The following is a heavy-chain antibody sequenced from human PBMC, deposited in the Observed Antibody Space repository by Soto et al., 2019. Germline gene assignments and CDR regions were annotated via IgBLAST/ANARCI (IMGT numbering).Heavy chain of an antibody. Sequence: QVQLVQSGAEVKKPGASVKVSCKASGYTFTGYYMHWVRQAPGQGLEWMGWINPNSGATNYAQKFQGRVTITADESTSTAYMELSSLRSEDTAVYYCARARITMIVVVTYDAFDIWGQGTMVTVSS. CDR1: GYTFTGYY. D-gene: IGHD3-22*01. V-gene: IGHV1-2*02. J-gene: IGHJ3*02. CDR3: ARARITMIVVVTYDAFDI. CDR2: INPNSGAT.